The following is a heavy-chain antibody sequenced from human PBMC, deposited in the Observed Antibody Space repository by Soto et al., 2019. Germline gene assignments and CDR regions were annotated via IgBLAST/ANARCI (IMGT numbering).Heavy chain of an antibody. D-gene: IGHD3-3*01. CDR3: ARDFAYFDS. V-gene: IGHV4-61*01. CDR2: VYHTGRT. CDR1: GGSFKSGSYS. Sequence: SETLSLTCTVSGGSFKSGSYSWSWIRQPPGKGLEWIGYVYHTGRTSYNPSLKSRVSISMDTSMNQFSLNLDSVTAADTAVYFCARDFAYFDSWGQGTLVTVSS. J-gene: IGHJ4*02.